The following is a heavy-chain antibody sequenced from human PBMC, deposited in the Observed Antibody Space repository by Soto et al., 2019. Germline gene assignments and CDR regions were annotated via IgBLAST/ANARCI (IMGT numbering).Heavy chain of an antibody. CDR3: ARDVDADFRTDFDY. J-gene: IGHJ4*02. CDR2: IWYDGSNK. V-gene: IGHV3-33*01. Sequence: PGGSLRLSCAASGFTFSSYGMHWVRQAPGKGLEWVAVIWYDGSNKYYADSVKGRFTISRDNAENSVYLEMDSLRAEDTALYYCARDVDADFRTDFDYWGRGTLVTSPQ. CDR1: GFTFSSYG. D-gene: IGHD4-17*01.